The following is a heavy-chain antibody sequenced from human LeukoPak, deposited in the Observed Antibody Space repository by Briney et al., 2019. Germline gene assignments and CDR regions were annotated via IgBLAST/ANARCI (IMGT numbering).Heavy chain of an antibody. Sequence: GGSLRLSCAASVFIFSSYETNWVPHAPGRGLEWVSYITGSGDTISYADSRKGRVTISSDNAKNSLFLQMNSPTADDTALYYCARERTTIMSGTAIGGYWGQGTLVTVSS. CDR2: ITGSGDTI. CDR1: VFIFSSYE. D-gene: IGHD4-11*01. J-gene: IGHJ4*02. V-gene: IGHV3-48*03. CDR3: ARERTTIMSGTAIGGY.